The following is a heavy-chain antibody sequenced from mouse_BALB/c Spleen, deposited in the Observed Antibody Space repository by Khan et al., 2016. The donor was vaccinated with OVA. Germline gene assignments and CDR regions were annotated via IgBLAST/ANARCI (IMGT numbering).Heavy chain of an antibody. Sequence: QIQLVQSGAELAKPGASVKMSCKASGYTFTSYWMHWVKQRPGQGLEWIGYINPSTGYTEYNQRFKDKASLTADTSSSTAYMQLSILTSEDSAFYYCANHGSSSAWLTYWGQGTLVTVSA. CDR1: GYTFTSYW. V-gene: IGHV1-7*01. CDR2: INPSTGYT. CDR3: ANHGSSSAWLTY. J-gene: IGHJ3*01. D-gene: IGHD1-1*01.